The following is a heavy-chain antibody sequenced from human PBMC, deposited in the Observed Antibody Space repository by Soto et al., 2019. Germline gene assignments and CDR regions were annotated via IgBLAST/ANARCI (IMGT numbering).Heavy chain of an antibody. J-gene: IGHJ3*02. CDR3: ATVRVVVPAAIWLNAFDI. CDR2: FDPEDGET. D-gene: IGHD2-2*02. Sequence: ASVKVSCKVSGYTLPELSMHWVRQAPGKGLEWMGGFDPEDGETIYAQKFQGRVTMTEDTSTDTAYMELSSLRSEDTAVYYCATVRVVVPAAIWLNAFDIWGQGTMVTV. CDR1: GYTLPELS. V-gene: IGHV1-24*01.